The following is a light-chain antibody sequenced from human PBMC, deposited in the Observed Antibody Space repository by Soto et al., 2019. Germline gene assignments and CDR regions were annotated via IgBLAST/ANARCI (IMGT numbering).Light chain of an antibody. Sequence: EIQMTQYPSSLSASVGDRVTITCRASQGIRNYLNWYQQKVGKAPKLLIDFASNLQSGVPSRFSGSGSGTDFTLTITSLQPADFATYYCQQTYNTPLTFGGRTK. CDR3: QQTYNTPLT. V-gene: IGKV1-39*01. CDR1: QGIRNY. J-gene: IGKJ4*01. CDR2: FAS.